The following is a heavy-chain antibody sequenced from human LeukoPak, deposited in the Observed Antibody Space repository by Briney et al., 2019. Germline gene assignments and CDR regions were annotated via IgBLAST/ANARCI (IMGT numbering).Heavy chain of an antibody. V-gene: IGHV4-39*07. CDR2: IYYSGST. CDR1: GGSISSSSYY. CDR3: ARAAYGSGSYPSFTGLYYFDY. D-gene: IGHD3-10*01. Sequence: SETLSLTCTVSGGSISSSSYYWGWIRQPPGKGLEWIGSIYYSGSTYYNPSLKSRVTISVDTSKNQFSLKLSSVTAADTAVYYCARAAYGSGSYPSFTGLYYFDYWAREPWSPSPQ. J-gene: IGHJ4*02.